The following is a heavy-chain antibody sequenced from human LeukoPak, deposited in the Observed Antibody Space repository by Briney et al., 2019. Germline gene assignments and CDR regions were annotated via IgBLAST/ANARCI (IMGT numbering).Heavy chain of an antibody. Sequence: GASVKVSCKASGYTFTSYGISWVRQAPGQGLEWMGWISAYNGNTNYAQKLQGRVTMTTDTSTSTAYMELRSLRSDDTAVYYCARDEVPMTTVVTFVGYWGQGTLVTVSS. CDR3: ARDEVPMTTVVTFVGY. V-gene: IGHV1-18*01. D-gene: IGHD4-23*01. CDR1: GYTFTSYG. J-gene: IGHJ4*02. CDR2: ISAYNGNT.